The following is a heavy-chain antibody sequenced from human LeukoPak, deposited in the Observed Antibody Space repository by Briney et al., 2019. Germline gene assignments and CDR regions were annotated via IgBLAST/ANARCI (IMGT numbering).Heavy chain of an antibody. Sequence: KPSETLSLTCTVSGGSISSSSYYWGWIRQPPGKGLEWIGSIYYSGSTYYNPSLKSRVTISVDTSKNQFSLKLSSVTAADTAAYYCARLSVLMVYAHYWGQGTLVTVSS. CDR1: GGSISSSSYY. CDR2: IYYSGST. V-gene: IGHV4-39*01. J-gene: IGHJ4*02. CDR3: ARLSVLMVYAHY. D-gene: IGHD2-8*01.